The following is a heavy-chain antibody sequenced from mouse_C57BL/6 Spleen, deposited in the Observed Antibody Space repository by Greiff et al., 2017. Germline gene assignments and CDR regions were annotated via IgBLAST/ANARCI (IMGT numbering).Heavy chain of an antibody. CDR1: GYTFTSYW. Sequence: VQLQQPGAELVMPGASVKLSCKASGYTFTSYWMHWVKQRPRQGLEWIGEIDPSDSYTNYNQKFKGKSTLTVDKSSSTAYMRRSSLTSEDSAVYYCARDSSGTAYVDYWGQGTTLTVSS. D-gene: IGHD3-2*02. CDR2: IDPSDSYT. CDR3: ARDSSGTAYVDY. J-gene: IGHJ2*01. V-gene: IGHV1-69*01.